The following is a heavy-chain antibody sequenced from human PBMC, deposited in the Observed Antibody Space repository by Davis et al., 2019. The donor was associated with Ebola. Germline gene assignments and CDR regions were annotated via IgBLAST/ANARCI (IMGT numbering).Heavy chain of an antibody. V-gene: IGHV3-30*19. D-gene: IGHD1-7*01. Sequence: PGGSLRLSCAASGFTLSSYGMHWVRQAPGKGLEWVAVISYDGSNKYYAASVKGRFTISRDSSKNTLYLQMNSLRPEDTALYYCAGMELRGDSGSAFDIGGQGTRVTVSS. CDR2: ISYDGSNK. J-gene: IGHJ3*02. CDR3: AGMELRGDSGSAFDI. CDR1: GFTLSSYG.